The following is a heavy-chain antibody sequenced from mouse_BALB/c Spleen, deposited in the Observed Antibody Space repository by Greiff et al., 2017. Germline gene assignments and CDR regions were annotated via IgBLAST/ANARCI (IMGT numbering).Heavy chain of an antibody. Sequence: EVQGVESGGGLVKPGGSLKLSCAASGFTFSSYAMSWVRQTPEKRLEWVASISSGGSTYYPDSVKGRFTISRDNARNILYLQMSSLRSEDTAMYYCARDGYYGFAYWGQGTLVTVSA. V-gene: IGHV5-6-5*01. CDR3: ARDGYYGFAY. CDR1: GFTFSSYA. J-gene: IGHJ3*01. CDR2: ISSGGST. D-gene: IGHD2-3*01.